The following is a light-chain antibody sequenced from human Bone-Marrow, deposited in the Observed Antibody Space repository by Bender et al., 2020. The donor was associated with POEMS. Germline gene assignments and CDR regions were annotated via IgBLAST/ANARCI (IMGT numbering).Light chain of an antibody. CDR1: VLSSQY. V-gene: IGLV3-25*03. CDR2: KDN. CDR3: QSAHSGSFYPVV. Sequence: SSELTQPPSVSVSPGETARITCSGDVLSSQYAYWYQQRPGQAPMLLIYKDNERPSGIPERFSGSSSGTTVTLTIRGVQAEDEADYYCQSAHSGSFYPVVFGGGSKLTVL. J-gene: IGLJ2*01.